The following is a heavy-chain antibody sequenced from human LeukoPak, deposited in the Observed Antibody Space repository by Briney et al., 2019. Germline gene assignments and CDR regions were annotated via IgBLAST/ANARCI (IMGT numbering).Heavy chain of an antibody. V-gene: IGHV1-46*01. D-gene: IGHD2-2*01. CDR1: GYTFTSYY. CDR2: VNPSGGST. J-gene: IGHJ3*02. CDR3: ARVVPAASDAFDI. Sequence: ASVRVSCKASGYTFTSYYMHWVRQAPGQGLEWMGIVNPSGGSTSYAQKFQGRVTMTRDTSTSTVYMELSSLRSEDTAVYYCARVVPAASDAFDIWGQGTMVTVSS.